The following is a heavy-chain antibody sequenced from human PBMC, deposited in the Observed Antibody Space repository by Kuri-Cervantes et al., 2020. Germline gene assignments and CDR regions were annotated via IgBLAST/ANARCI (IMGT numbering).Heavy chain of an antibody. CDR3: ASLGLAIAVLDY. V-gene: IGHV4-39*01. CDR2: IYYSGST. D-gene: IGHD6-19*01. Sequence: GSLRLSCTVSGGSISSSSYYWGWIRQPPGKGLEWIGSIYYSGSTYYNPPLKSRVTISVDTSKNQFSLKLSSVTAADTAVYYCASLGLAIAVLDYWGQGTLVTVSS. J-gene: IGHJ4*02. CDR1: GGSISSSSYY.